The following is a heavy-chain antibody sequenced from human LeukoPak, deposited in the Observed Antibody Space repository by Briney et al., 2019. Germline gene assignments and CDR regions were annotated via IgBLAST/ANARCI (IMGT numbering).Heavy chain of an antibody. D-gene: IGHD6-13*01. CDR1: GGSISSYY. CDR3: ARALPGIAPGAFDI. CDR2: IYYSGST. Sequence: SETLSLTCTVSGGSISSYYWSWIRQPPGKGLEWIGYIYYSGSTNYNPSLKSRVTISVDTSKNQFSLKLSSVTAADTAVYYCARALPGIAPGAFDIWGQGTMVTVSS. V-gene: IGHV4-59*01. J-gene: IGHJ3*02.